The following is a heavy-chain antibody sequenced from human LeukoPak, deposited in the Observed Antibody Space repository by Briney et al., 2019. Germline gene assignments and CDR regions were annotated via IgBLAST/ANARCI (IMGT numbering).Heavy chain of an antibody. V-gene: IGHV4-59*08. Sequence: SETLSLTCTVSGGSISSYYWSWIRQPPGKGLEWIGYIYYSGSTNYNPSLKSRVTISVDTSKNQFSLKLSSVTAADTAVYYRARHAVGVVVPAAYYANFWFDPWGQGTLVTVSS. CDR3: ARHAVGVVVPAAYYANFWFDP. CDR1: GGSISSYY. J-gene: IGHJ5*02. D-gene: IGHD2-2*01. CDR2: IYYSGST.